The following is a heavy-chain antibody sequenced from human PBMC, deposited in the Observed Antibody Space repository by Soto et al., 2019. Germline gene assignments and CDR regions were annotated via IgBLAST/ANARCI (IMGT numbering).Heavy chain of an antibody. CDR3: ARDRVVPAAPYYGMDV. Sequence: SETLSLTCTVSGGSISSGDYYWSWIRQPPGKGLEWIGYIYYSGSTYYNPSLKSRVTISVDTSKNQFSLKLSSVTAADTAVYYCARDRVVPAAPYYGMDVWGQGTTDTVSS. D-gene: IGHD2-2*01. V-gene: IGHV4-30-4*01. CDR1: GGSISSGDYY. CDR2: IYYSGST. J-gene: IGHJ6*02.